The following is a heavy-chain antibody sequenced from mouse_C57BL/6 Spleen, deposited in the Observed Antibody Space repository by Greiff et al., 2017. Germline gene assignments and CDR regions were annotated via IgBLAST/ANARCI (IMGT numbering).Heavy chain of an antibody. V-gene: IGHV5-17*01. J-gene: IGHJ3*01. D-gene: IGHD2-13*01. CDR2: ISSGSSTI. CDR1: GFTFSDYG. CDR3: ARGGNFSYGD. Sequence: EVKLMESGGGLVKPGGSLKLSCAASGFTFSDYGMNWVRQAPEKGLEWVAYISSGSSTIYYADTVKGRFTISRDNAKNTLFLQMTSLRSEDTAMYYCARGGNFSYGDWGQVALVTVSA.